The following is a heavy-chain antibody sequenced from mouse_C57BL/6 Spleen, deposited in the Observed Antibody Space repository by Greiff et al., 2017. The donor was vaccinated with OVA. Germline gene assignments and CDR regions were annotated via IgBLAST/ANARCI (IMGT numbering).Heavy chain of an antibody. CDR1: GYTFTDYY. Sequence: VKLQESGAELVRPGASVKLSCKASGYTFTDYYINWVKQRPGQGLEWIARIYPGSGNTYYNEKFKGKATLTAEKSSSTAYMQLSSLTSEDSAVYFCAREAYYYGSSYVGYFDVWGTGTTVTVSS. CDR2: IYPGSGNT. J-gene: IGHJ1*03. V-gene: IGHV1-76*01. D-gene: IGHD1-1*01. CDR3: AREAYYYGSSYVGYFDV.